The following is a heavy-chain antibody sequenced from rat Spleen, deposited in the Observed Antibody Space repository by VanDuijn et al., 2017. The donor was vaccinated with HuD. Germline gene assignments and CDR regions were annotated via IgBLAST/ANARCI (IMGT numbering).Heavy chain of an antibody. CDR2: ISYSGST. Sequence: EVQLQESGPGLVKPSQSLSLTCSVTGYSITSNYWGLIRKFPGNKMEWIGHISYSGSTKYNPSLKSRIAITRDTSKNQFFLELNSVTLEDTATYYCARGGSSYVMDAWGQGASVTVSS. V-gene: IGHV3-1*01. J-gene: IGHJ4*01. CDR3: ARGGSSYVMDA. CDR1: GYSITSNY. D-gene: IGHD5-1*01.